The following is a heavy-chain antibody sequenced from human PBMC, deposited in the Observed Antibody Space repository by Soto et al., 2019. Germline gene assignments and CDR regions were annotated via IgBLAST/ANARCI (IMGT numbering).Heavy chain of an antibody. V-gene: IGHV3-48*01. J-gene: IGHJ4*02. CDR2: ISSRSDTL. CDR1: GFTFSAYA. CDR3: ERDNDRKFDY. D-gene: IGHD2-8*01. Sequence: GGSLRLSCEGSGFTFSAYAMNWVRQAPGKGLEWVSYISSRSDTLYYADSVKGRFTISRDNARNSLYLQMNSLRADDTAVYYCERDNDRKFDYWGQGTLVTVSS.